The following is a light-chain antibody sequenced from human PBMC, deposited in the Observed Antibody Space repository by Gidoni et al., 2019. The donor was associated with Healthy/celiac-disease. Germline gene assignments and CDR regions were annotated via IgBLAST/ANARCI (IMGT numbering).Light chain of an antibody. CDR3: QQHGSSPYT. CDR2: GAS. J-gene: IGKJ2*01. CDR1: RHVISSY. Sequence: MFLTKSPGTRSLSPGERATLSCRASRHVISSYLAWYKQKPGQAPRLLIYGASSRATGIPDRFSGSGSGTDFTLTISRLEPEDFAVYYCQQHGSSPYTFGHGTKLDIK. V-gene: IGKV3-20*01.